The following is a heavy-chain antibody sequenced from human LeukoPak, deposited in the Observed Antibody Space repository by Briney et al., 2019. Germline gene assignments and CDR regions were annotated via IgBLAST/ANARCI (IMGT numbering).Heavy chain of an antibody. Sequence: GGSLRLSCAASGFSFSSYAMSWVRQAPGKGLEWVSGISGSGGSTYYADSVKGRFTISRDNSKNTLYLQMNSLRAEDTAVYYCAKGRTGYYFDYRGQGTLVTVSS. CDR1: GFSFSSYA. V-gene: IGHV3-23*01. J-gene: IGHJ4*02. CDR3: AKGRTGYYFDY. CDR2: ISGSGGST. D-gene: IGHD1-1*01.